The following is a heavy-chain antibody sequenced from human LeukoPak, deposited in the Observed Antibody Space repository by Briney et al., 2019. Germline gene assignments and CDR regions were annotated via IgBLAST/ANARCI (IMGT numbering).Heavy chain of an antibody. CDR3: AKGGPVIPDY. D-gene: IGHD2-21*01. V-gene: IGHV3-30*02. J-gene: IGHJ4*02. Sequence: GGSLRLACAASGFTFSSYGMHWVRQAPGKGLEWVAFIRYDGSNKYYADSVKGRFTISRDNSKNTLYLQMNSMRAEDTAVYYCAKGGPVIPDYWGQGTLVTVSS. CDR1: GFTFSSYG. CDR2: IRYDGSNK.